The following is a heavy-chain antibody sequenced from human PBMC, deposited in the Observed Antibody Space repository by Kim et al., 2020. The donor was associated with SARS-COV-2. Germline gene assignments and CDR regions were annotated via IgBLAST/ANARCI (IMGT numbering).Heavy chain of an antibody. Sequence: SYAASVTGRFTSPRDNAKNSLYLQMNSLRDEDTAVYYCARAGAADAFDIWGQGTMVTVSS. J-gene: IGHJ3*02. CDR3: ARAGAADAFDI. V-gene: IGHV3-48*02. D-gene: IGHD3-10*01.